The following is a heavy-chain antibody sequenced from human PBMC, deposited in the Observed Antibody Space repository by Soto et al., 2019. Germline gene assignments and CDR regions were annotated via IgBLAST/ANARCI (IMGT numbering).Heavy chain of an antibody. CDR2: IDWNSGST. V-gene: IGHV3-9*01. CDR1: GFRFDDFA. J-gene: IGHJ6*02. Sequence: EVQLVESGGGLVQSGRSRRLSCVASGFRFDDFAIHWVRQAPGKGLEWVSSIDWNSGSTAYADSVKGRFTIFRDNARNSLDLQMNSLRVEDTASYYCVKGRGSYFVYFGLDVWGPGTTVTVSS. CDR3: VKGRGSYFVYFGLDV. D-gene: IGHD1-26*01.